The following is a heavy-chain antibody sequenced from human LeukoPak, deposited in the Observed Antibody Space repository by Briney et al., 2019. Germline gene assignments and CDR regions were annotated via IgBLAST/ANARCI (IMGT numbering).Heavy chain of an antibody. CDR1: GYSISSGYY. V-gene: IGHV4-38-2*02. D-gene: IGHD6-19*01. CDR3: ASGHYSSDRVAVFWFDP. J-gene: IGHJ5*02. CDR2: IYHSGST. Sequence: ASETLSLTCTVSGYSISSGYYWGWIRQPPGKGLEWIGSIYHSGSTYYNPSLKSRVTISVDTSKNQFSLKLSSVTAADTAVYYCASGHYSSDRVAVFWFDPWGRGTLVTVSS.